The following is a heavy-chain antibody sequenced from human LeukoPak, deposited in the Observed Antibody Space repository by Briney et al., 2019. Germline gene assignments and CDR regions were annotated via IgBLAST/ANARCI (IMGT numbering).Heavy chain of an antibody. Sequence: SVKVSCKASGGTFSSYAISWVRQAPGQGLVWMGGIIPIFGTANYAQKFQGGVTITADESTSTAYMELSSLRSEDTAVYYCASNREGVSRGSGSYSDYWGQGTLVTVSS. CDR2: IIPIFGTA. CDR1: GGTFSSYA. D-gene: IGHD3-10*01. J-gene: IGHJ4*02. V-gene: IGHV1-69*13. CDR3: ASNREGVSRGSGSYSDY.